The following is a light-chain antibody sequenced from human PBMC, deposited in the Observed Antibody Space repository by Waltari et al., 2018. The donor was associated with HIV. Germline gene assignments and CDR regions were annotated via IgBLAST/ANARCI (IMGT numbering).Light chain of an antibody. V-gene: IGKV4-1*01. CDR2: WAS. J-gene: IGKJ4*01. CDR3: QQYYTIGPS. Sequence: DIVMTQSPKSMAVSLGERATINCWSSRTILYSSNNQYYLAWYQQKPGQTPKVLICWASTRASGVPDRFSGSGSVTNFSLTISSLQTEDVALYYCQQYYTIGPSFGGGTKVEIK. CDR1: RTILYSSNNQYY.